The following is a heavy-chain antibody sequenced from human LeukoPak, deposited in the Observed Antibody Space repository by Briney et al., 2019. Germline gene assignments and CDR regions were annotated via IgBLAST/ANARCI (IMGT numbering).Heavy chain of an antibody. CDR3: ARVGGGYSGYPVIFDY. V-gene: IGHV4-59*01. CDR1: GGSISSYY. Sequence: PETLSLTCTVSGGSISSYYWSWIRQPPGKGLEWIGYIYYSGSTNYNPSLKSRVTISVDTSKNQFSLKLSSVTAADTAVYYCARVGGGYSGYPVIFDYWGQGTLVTVSS. D-gene: IGHD5-12*01. CDR2: IYYSGST. J-gene: IGHJ4*02.